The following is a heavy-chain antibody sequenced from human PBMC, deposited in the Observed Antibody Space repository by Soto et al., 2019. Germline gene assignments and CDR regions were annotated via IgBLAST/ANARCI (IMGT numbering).Heavy chain of an antibody. J-gene: IGHJ4*02. CDR2: ISGSSGNA. D-gene: IGHD3-16*01. Sequence: QVQLVQSGAEVKNPGASVKVSCKTSGYTFTKYGVGWVRQAPGQGLEWMGWISGSSGNANYAEKVQGRITLTTDTSTSTAYIXLRXLRXXDTXXYXXXXXMXGXGGEYDYWGQGTLVTVSS. V-gene: IGHV1-18*02. CDR1: GYTFTKYG. CDR3: XXXMXGXGGEYDY.